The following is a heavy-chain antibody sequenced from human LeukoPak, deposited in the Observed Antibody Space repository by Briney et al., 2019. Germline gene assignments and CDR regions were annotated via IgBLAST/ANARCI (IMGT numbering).Heavy chain of an antibody. D-gene: IGHD6-19*01. CDR3: ASASVAGGYYFDY. Sequence: SQTLSLTCAISGDSVSSNSAAWNWTRQSPSRGLEWLGRTYYRSKRYNDYAVSVKSRITINPDTSKNQFSLQLNSVTPEDTAVYYCASASVAGGYYFDYWGQGTLVTVSS. V-gene: IGHV6-1*01. J-gene: IGHJ4*02. CDR1: GDSVSSNSAA. CDR2: TYYRSKRYN.